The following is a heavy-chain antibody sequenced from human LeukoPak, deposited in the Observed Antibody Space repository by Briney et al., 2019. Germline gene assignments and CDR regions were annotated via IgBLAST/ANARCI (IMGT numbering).Heavy chain of an antibody. Sequence: GESLKISCKGSGYSFTSYWIGWVRQMPGKGLEWRGIIYPGDSDTRYGPSFQGQVTISADKSISTAYLQWSSLKASDTAMYYCARHPNLYYYDSSGYSPLVDYWGQGTLVTVSS. V-gene: IGHV5-51*01. CDR3: ARHPNLYYYDSSGYSPLVDY. J-gene: IGHJ4*02. D-gene: IGHD3-22*01. CDR2: IYPGDSDT. CDR1: GYSFTSYW.